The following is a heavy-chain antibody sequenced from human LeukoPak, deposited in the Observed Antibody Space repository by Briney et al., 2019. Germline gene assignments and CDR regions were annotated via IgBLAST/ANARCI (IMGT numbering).Heavy chain of an antibody. J-gene: IGHJ5*02. V-gene: IGHV3-7*01. Sequence: GGSLRLSCAASGFTFSTYWMTWVRQAPGKGLEWVANINQNGSETYYVDSVKGRFTISRDNAKNSLYLQMNSLRVEDTAVYYCARKKYYYDTSTYGWFGPWGQGISVTLSS. D-gene: IGHD3-22*01. CDR1: GFTFSTYW. CDR3: ARKKYYYDTSTYGWFGP. CDR2: INQNGSET.